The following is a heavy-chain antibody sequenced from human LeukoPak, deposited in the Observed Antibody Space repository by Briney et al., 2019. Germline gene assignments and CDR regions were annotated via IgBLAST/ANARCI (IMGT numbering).Heavy chain of an antibody. J-gene: IGHJ4*02. CDR2: IYSGGNT. D-gene: IGHD4-17*01. Sequence: GGSLRLSCTVSGFTVSSNSMSWVRQVPGKGLEWVSFIYSGGNTHYSDSVKGRFTISRDNSKNTLHLQMNSLRAEDTAVYYCARRAGEYSHPYDYWGQGTLVTVSS. V-gene: IGHV3-53*01. CDR1: GFTVSSNS. CDR3: ARRAGEYSHPYDY.